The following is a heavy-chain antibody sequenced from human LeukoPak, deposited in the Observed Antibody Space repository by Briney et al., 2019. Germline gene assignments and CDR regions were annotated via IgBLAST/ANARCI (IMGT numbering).Heavy chain of an antibody. Sequence: SGTLSLTCTVSGASVTSYYWSWIRQPAGQGVEWIGRIYISGTTEYNPSLKSRVTMSVDTSKNQWSLKLSSVTAADTAVYYCAGHYYYDTRGTDYWGQGTLVTVRS. J-gene: IGHJ4*02. CDR1: GASVTSYY. V-gene: IGHV4-4*07. CDR3: AGHYYYDTRGTDY. D-gene: IGHD3-22*01. CDR2: IYISGTT.